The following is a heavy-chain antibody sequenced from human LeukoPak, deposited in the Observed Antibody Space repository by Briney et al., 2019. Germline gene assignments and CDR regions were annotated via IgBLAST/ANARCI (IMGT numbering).Heavy chain of an antibody. Sequence: PGGSLRLSCAASGFTSSSYAMHWVRQAPGKGLEWVAVISYDGSNKYYADSVKGRFTISRDNFKNTLFLQMNSLRAEDTAVYYCARDVHPAGFDHWGQGTLVTVSS. CDR3: ARDVHPAGFDH. V-gene: IGHV3-30*14. D-gene: IGHD1-1*01. CDR1: GFTSSSYA. CDR2: ISYDGSNK. J-gene: IGHJ4*02.